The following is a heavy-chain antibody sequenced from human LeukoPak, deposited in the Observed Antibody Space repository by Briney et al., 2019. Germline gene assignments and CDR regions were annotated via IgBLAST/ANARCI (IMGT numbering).Heavy chain of an antibody. CDR1: GYTLTELS. V-gene: IGHV1-24*01. Sequence: ASVKVSCKVSGYTLTELSMHWVRQAPGKGLEWMGGFDPEDGETIYAQKFQGRVTMTEDTSTDTAYMELSSLRSEDTAVYYCATGRRYSSSWLINNWFDPWGQGTLVTVSS. D-gene: IGHD6-13*01. CDR2: FDPEDGET. J-gene: IGHJ5*02. CDR3: ATGRRYSSSWLINNWFDP.